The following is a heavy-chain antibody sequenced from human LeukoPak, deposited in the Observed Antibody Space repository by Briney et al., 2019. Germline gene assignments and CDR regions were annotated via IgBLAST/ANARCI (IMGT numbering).Heavy chain of an antibody. CDR2: IYPGDSDT. CDR1: GYSFTSYW. J-gene: IGHJ3*02. V-gene: IGHV5-51*01. CDR3: AINPAAGTDAFDI. Sequence: PGESLKISCKGSGYSFTSYWIGWVRQMPGKGLERMGIIYPGDSDTRYSPSFQGQVTISADKSISTAYLQWSSLKASDTAMYYCAINPAAGTDAFDIWGQGTMVTVSS. D-gene: IGHD6-19*01.